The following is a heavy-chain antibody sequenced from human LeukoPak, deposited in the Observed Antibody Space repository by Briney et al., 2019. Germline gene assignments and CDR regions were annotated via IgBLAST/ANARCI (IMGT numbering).Heavy chain of an antibody. D-gene: IGHD6-19*01. CDR2: INPNSGGT. V-gene: IGHV1-2*02. CDR3: AILSIAVAGDFDY. CDR1: GYTFTGYY. J-gene: IGHJ4*02. Sequence: ASVKVSCKASGYTFTGYYMHRVRQAPGQGLEWMGWINPNSGGTNYAQKFQGRVTMTRDTSISTAYMELSSLRSDDTAVYYCAILSIAVAGDFDYWGQGTLVTVSS.